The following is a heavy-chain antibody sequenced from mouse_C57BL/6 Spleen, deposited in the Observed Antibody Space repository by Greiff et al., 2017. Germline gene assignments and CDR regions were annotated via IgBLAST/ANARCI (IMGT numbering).Heavy chain of an antibody. CDR2: IDPSDSYT. CDR1: GYTFTSYW. Sequence: QVQLQQPGTELVKPGASVKLSCKASGYTFTSYWMHWVEQRPGQGLEWIGEIDPSDSYTNYNQKFKGKSTLTVDKSSSTAYMQLSSLTSEDSAVYYCARHDGYLDYWGQGTTLTVSS. D-gene: IGHD2-3*01. CDR3: ARHDGYLDY. J-gene: IGHJ2*01. V-gene: IGHV1-69*01.